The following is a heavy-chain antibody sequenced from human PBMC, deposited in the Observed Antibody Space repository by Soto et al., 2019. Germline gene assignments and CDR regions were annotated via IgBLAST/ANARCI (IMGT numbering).Heavy chain of an antibody. D-gene: IGHD4-17*01. CDR2: IWYDGSNK. V-gene: IGHV3-33*01. CDR3: AREISTVTGYYGMDV. CDR1: GFTFSSYG. Sequence: GGSLRLSCAASGFTFSSYGMHWVRQAPGKGLEWVAVIWYDGSNKYYADSVKGRFTISRDNSKNTLYLQMNSLRAEDTAVYYCAREISTVTGYYGMDVWGQGTTVTVSS. J-gene: IGHJ6*02.